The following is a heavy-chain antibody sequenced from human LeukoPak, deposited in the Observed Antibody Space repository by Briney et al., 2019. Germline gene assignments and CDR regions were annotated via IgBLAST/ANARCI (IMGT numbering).Heavy chain of an antibody. J-gene: IGHJ4*02. Sequence: ASVKVSCKASGYTFSSYDINWVRQATGQGLEWMGWVNPHSGNTDYAQKFQGRITMTRNTSISTAYMELSSLRSEDTAVYYCARDLYGDYGFFDYWGQGTLVTVSS. CDR2: VNPHSGNT. CDR3: ARDLYGDYGFFDY. D-gene: IGHD4-17*01. CDR1: GYTFSSYD. V-gene: IGHV1-8*01.